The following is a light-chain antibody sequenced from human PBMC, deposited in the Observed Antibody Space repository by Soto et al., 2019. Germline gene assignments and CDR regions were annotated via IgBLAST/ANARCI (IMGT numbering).Light chain of an antibody. V-gene: IGKV3-11*01. CDR2: DVA. CDR1: QSVNNF. CDR3: QQRSSWPLIT. J-gene: IGKJ5*01. Sequence: VMTQSPATLSFSPGDTVTLSCRASQSVNNFLAWYLQKPGQAPRLLIYDVATRATGIPARFSGSGSGTDFTLTISSLESEDFAVYYCQQRSSWPLITFGQGTRLEIK.